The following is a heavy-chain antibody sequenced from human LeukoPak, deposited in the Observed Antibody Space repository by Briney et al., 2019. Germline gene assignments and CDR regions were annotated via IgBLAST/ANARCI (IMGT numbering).Heavy chain of an antibody. V-gene: IGHV4-39*07. CDR3: ARDIGGGGYGGNAFDI. J-gene: IGHJ3*02. Sequence: PSETLSLTCTVSGGSIRSSYYYWGWIRQPPGKGLEWIGSIYHSGSTNYNPSLKSRVTISVDKSKNQFSLKLSSVTAADTAVYYCARDIGGGGYGGNAFDIWGQGTMVTVSS. CDR1: GGSIRSSYYY. D-gene: IGHD5-12*01. CDR2: IYHSGST.